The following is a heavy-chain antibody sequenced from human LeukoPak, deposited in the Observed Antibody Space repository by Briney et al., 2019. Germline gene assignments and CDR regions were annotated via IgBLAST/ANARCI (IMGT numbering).Heavy chain of an antibody. CDR1: GFTFSSYS. J-gene: IGHJ6*02. D-gene: IGHD6-13*01. V-gene: IGHV3-21*01. CDR3: AREQEWSSWYTRVYYYGMDV. Sequence: GGSLRLSCAASGFTFSSYSMNWVRQAPGKGLEWVSSISSSSSYIYYADSVKGRFTISRDNAKNSLYLQMNSLRAEDTAVYYCAREQEWSSWYTRVYYYGMDVWGQGTTVTVS. CDR2: ISSSSSYI.